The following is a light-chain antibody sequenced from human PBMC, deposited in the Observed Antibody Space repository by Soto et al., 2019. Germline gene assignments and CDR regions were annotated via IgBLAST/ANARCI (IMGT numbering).Light chain of an antibody. V-gene: IGKV1-9*01. CDR2: AAS. J-gene: IGKJ1*01. CDR3: QHYNSYSEA. Sequence: ILLTQSPASLSASAGYRATLSCTASQGVTSYLAWYQQKPGKAPKLLIYAASTLESGVPSRFSGSGSGTDFTLTISSLQPDDFATYYCQHYNSYSEAFGQGTTGDI. CDR1: QGVTSY.